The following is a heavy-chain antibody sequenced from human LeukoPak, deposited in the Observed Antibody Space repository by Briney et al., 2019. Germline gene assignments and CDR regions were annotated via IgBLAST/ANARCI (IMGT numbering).Heavy chain of an antibody. CDR2: ISGSGGST. V-gene: IGHV3-23*01. CDR3: AKDRLDGGMVITGGGFDY. J-gene: IGHJ4*02. CDR1: GFTFSSYG. D-gene: IGHD3-22*01. Sequence: QAGGSLRLSCAASGFTFSSYGMSWVRQAPGKGLEWVSAISGSGGSTYYADSVKGRFTISRDNSKNTLYLQMNSLRAEDTAVYYCAKDRLDGGMVITGGGFDYWGQGTLVTVSS.